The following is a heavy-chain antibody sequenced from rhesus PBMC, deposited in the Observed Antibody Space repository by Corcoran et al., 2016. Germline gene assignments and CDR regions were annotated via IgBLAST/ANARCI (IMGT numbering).Heavy chain of an antibody. Sequence: QVPLQESGPGLVQPSETLSLTCAFSGYSISSHYWSWIRQPPGKGLEWIGYIYGSSGSTYYNPSLKSRVTISTDTSKKQFSLKLSSVTAADTAVYYCARGFSGSWNLDYWGQGVLVTVSS. J-gene: IGHJ4*01. D-gene: IGHD6-25*01. CDR3: ARGFSGSWNLDY. V-gene: IGHV4-165*01. CDR1: GYSISSHY. CDR2: IYGSSGST.